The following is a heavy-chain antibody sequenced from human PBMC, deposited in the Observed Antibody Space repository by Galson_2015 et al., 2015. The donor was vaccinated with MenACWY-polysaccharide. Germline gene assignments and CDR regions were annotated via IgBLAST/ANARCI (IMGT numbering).Heavy chain of an antibody. CDR3: ARESSRIVFHAFDI. Sequence: SLRLSCAASGLTFRSSGMHWVRQAPGKGLEWVALIQNVGSPKAYADSVKGRFTISRDNSKNTLYLEMNSQRAEDTAVYYCARESSRIVFHAFDIWGQGTMVTVSS. CDR2: IQNVGSPK. D-gene: IGHD6-19*01. V-gene: IGHV3-33*05. J-gene: IGHJ3*02. CDR1: GLTFRSSG.